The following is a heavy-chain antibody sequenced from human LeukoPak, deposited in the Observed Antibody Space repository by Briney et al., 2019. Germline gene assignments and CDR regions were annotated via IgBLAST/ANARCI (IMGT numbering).Heavy chain of an antibody. V-gene: IGHV1-46*01. CDR2: INPSGGST. D-gene: IGHD3-22*01. CDR3: ARDEGGYYHPLYYFDY. CDR1: GYTFTSYY. J-gene: IGHJ4*02. Sequence: ASVKVSCTASGYTFTSYYMHWVRQAPGQGLEWMGIINPSGGSTSYAQKFQGRVTMTRDTSTSTVYMELSSLRSEDTAVYYCARDEGGYYHPLYYFDYWGQGTLVTVSS.